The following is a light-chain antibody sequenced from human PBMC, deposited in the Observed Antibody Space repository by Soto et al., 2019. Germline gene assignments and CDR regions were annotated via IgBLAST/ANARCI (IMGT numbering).Light chain of an antibody. CDR2: GAS. Sequence: EIVLTQSPATLSLSPGERATLSCRASQSVGSYLTWYQQKPGQAPRLLIYGASTMATGVPARFSGSGSGTEFTLTISSLQSEDFAVYYCQQYNDWWTFGQGTKVEIK. CDR1: QSVGSY. J-gene: IGKJ1*01. V-gene: IGKV3-15*01. CDR3: QQYNDWWT.